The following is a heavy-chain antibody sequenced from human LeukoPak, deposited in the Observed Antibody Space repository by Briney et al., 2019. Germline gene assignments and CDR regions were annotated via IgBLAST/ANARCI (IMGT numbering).Heavy chain of an antibody. Sequence: GGSLRLSCAASGFTVSNNYMSWVRQAPGKGLEWVSVIDSGGSTYYADSVKGRFTISRDNSRNTLYLQMNSLRAEDTAVYYCARSTVVTGRYYYYYMDVWGKGTTVSVSS. J-gene: IGHJ6*03. V-gene: IGHV3-53*01. CDR2: IDSGGST. CDR1: GFTVSNNY. CDR3: ARSTVVTGRYYYYYMDV. D-gene: IGHD4-23*01.